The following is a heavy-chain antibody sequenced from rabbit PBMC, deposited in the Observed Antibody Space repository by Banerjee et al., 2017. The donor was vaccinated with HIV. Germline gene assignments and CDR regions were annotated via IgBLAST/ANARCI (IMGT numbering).Heavy chain of an antibody. D-gene: IGHD6-1*01. CDR2: INTSTGNT. J-gene: IGHJ4*01. V-gene: IGHV1S45*01. CDR3: ARDVDSYVPFNL. CDR1: GFSFSNKYV. Sequence: QQQLEESGGGLVKPEGSLTLSCTASGFSFSNKYVMCWVRQAPGKGLEWIACINTSTGNTVYASWAKGRFTISKTSSTTVTLQMTSLTAADTATYFCARDVDSYVPFNLWGQGTLVTVS.